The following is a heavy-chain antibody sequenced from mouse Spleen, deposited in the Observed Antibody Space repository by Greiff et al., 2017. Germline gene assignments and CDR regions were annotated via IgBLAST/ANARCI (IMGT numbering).Heavy chain of an antibody. CDR2: ISYDGSN. J-gene: IGHJ3*01. CDR3: ATSTMITPWFAY. CDR1: GYSITSGYY. Sequence: EVQLVESGPGLVKPSQSLSLTCSVTGYSITSGYYWNWIRQFPGNKLEWMGYISYDGSNNYNPSLKNRISITRDTSKNQFFLKLNSVTTEDTATYYCATSTMITPWFAYWGQGTLVTVSA. D-gene: IGHD2-4*01. V-gene: IGHV3-6*01.